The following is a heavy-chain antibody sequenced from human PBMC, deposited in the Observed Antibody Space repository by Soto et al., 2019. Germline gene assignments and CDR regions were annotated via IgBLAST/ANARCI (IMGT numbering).Heavy chain of an antibody. Sequence: VESLKISCKGSGYIFANDWIPWCLQMPVKGLEWMGIIFPGDSDTRYSPSFQGQVTISADKSINTAYLQWSSLKASDTAVYYCARRVAAHPYFDFWGQGALVTVSS. V-gene: IGHV5-51*01. CDR2: IFPGDSDT. J-gene: IGHJ4*02. D-gene: IGHD6-6*01. CDR1: GYIFANDW. CDR3: ARRVAAHPYFDF.